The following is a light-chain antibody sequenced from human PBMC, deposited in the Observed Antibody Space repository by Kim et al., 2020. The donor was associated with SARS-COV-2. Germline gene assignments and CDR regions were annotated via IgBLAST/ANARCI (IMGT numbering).Light chain of an antibody. CDR1: KLGDKY. J-gene: IGLJ2*01. Sequence: SVSPGQTASITCSGVKLGDKYACWYQQKPGQSPVLVIYQDSKRPSGIPERFSGSNSGNTATLTISGTQAMDEADYYCQAWDSSTVVFGGGTKLTVL. CDR2: QDS. CDR3: QAWDSSTVV. V-gene: IGLV3-1*01.